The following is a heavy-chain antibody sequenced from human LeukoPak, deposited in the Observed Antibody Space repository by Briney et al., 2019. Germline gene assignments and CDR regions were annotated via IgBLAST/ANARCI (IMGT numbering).Heavy chain of an antibody. CDR1: GFTLSSYS. V-gene: IGHV3-21*01. CDR3: ARDLGQYYDTSDNWFDP. D-gene: IGHD3-22*01. Sequence: PGGSLRLSCAASGFTLSSYSMNWVRQAPGKGLEWVSSISSSSSYRYYADSVKGRFTISRDNAKNTLNLQMNSLRAEDTAVYYCARDLGQYYDTSDNWFDPWGQGTLVTVSS. J-gene: IGHJ5*02. CDR2: ISSSSSYR.